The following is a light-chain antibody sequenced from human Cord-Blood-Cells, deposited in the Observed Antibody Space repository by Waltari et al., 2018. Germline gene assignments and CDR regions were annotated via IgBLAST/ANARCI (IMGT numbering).Light chain of an antibody. CDR2: DIS. CDR1: SSDVGGYNY. J-gene: IGLJ1*01. Sequence: QSALTQPASVSGSPGQSITISCTGTSSDVGGYNYVSWYPQHPGKAPKLMIYDISNRHSGVSNRFSGSKSGNTASLTISGLQAEDEADYYCSSYTSSSTLVFGTGTKVTVL. V-gene: IGLV2-14*03. CDR3: SSYTSSSTLV.